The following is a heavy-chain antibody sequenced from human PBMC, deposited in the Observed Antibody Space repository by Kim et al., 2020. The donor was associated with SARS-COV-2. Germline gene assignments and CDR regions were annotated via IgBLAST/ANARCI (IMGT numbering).Heavy chain of an antibody. CDR2: ISYDGSNK. D-gene: IGHD2-15*01. Sequence: GGSLRLSCAASGFTFSSYGMHWVRQAPGKGLEWVAVISYDGSNKYYADSVKGRFTISRDNSKNTLYLQMNSLRAEDTAVYYCAKKGPRAATGYYYYGMDVWGQGTTVTVSS. J-gene: IGHJ6*02. V-gene: IGHV3-30*18. CDR1: GFTFSSYG. CDR3: AKKGPRAATGYYYYGMDV.